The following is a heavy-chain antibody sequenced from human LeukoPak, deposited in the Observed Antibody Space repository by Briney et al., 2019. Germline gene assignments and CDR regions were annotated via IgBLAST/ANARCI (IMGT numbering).Heavy chain of an antibody. CDR2: IYHSGST. CDR1: GYSISSGYY. Sequence: PSETLSLTCTVSGYSISSGYYWGWIRQPPGKGLEWIGSIYHSGSTYYNPSLKSRVTISVDTSKNQLSLKLSSVTAADTAVYYCARAPAQFDPWGQGTLVTVSS. V-gene: IGHV4-38-2*02. CDR3: ARAPAQFDP. J-gene: IGHJ5*02.